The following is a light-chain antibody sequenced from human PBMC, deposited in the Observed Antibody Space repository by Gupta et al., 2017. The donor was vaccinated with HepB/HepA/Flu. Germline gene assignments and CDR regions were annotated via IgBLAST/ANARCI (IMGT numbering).Light chain of an antibody. J-gene: IGKJ1*01. V-gene: IGKV1-5*03. CDR3: QHYNSYPCT. Sequence: DIQLTQSPSTLSASVGDTVTITCRASQRISTWLAWYQQKPGKAPKVLIFQASTLQSGVPSRFSGSGTGTEFTLTISSLQPDDFATYYCQHYNSYPCTFGQGTKVEIK. CDR1: QRISTW. CDR2: QAS.